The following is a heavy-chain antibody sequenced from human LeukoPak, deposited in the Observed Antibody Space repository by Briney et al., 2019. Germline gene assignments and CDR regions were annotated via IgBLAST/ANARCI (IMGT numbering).Heavy chain of an antibody. Sequence: GGSLRLSCAASGFTFSSYWMHWVRQVPGKGLVWVSRINTDGSSTSYADSVKGRFTISRDNSKNTLYLQMNSLRAEDTAVYYCAKDVSEYYPPSDAFDIWGQGTMVTVSS. V-gene: IGHV3-74*01. D-gene: IGHD3-10*01. CDR3: AKDVSEYYPPSDAFDI. CDR1: GFTFSSYW. J-gene: IGHJ3*02. CDR2: INTDGSST.